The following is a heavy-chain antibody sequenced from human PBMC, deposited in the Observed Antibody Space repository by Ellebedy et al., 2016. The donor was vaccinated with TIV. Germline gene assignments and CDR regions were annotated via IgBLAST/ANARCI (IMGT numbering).Heavy chain of an antibody. D-gene: IGHD3-10*01. CDR3: ARQWFGG. V-gene: IGHV4-34*01. CDR2: INHSGST. Sequence: GSLRLSCAASGFTFSSYSMNWVRQPPGKGLEWIGEINHSGSTNYNPSLKSRVTISVDTSKNQFSLKLSSVTAADTAVYYCARQWFGGWGQGTLVTVSS. J-gene: IGHJ4*02. CDR1: GFTFSSYS.